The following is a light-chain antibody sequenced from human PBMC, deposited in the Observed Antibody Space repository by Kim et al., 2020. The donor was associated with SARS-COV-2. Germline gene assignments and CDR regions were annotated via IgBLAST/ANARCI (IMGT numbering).Light chain of an antibody. Sequence: SYELTQPPSESVALGQTAKITCGGGNVVTEFVHWHQQKPGQAPLLVIYRDSTRPSGIPERFSVSKSGNTATLTISRAQAEDEAAYSCQVRVPDTVVFGGG. J-gene: IGLJ3*02. CDR3: QVRVPDTVV. V-gene: IGLV3-9*01. CDR1: NVVTEF. CDR2: RDS.